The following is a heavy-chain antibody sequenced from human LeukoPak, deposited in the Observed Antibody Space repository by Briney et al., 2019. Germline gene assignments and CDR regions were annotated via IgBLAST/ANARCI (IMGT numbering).Heavy chain of an antibody. D-gene: IGHD6-19*01. CDR3: ATGAGCGY. V-gene: IGHV3-7*03. J-gene: IGHJ4*02. Sequence: GGSLRLSCAASGFTFSSYWMSWVRQAPGKGLEWVANIRQDGSEKYYVDSVKGRFTISRDNAKNSLYLQMNTLRDEDTAVYYCATGAGCGYWGQGTLVTVSS. CDR1: GFTFSSYW. CDR2: IRQDGSEK.